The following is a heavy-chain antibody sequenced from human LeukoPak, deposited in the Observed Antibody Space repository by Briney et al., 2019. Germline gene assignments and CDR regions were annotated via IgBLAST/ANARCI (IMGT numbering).Heavy chain of an antibody. J-gene: IGHJ5*01. V-gene: IGHV3-38-3*01. CDR3: ARQGPDSNSVYNWFDP. Sequence: GGSLRLSCAASGFTVSSNEMSWVRQAPGKGLEWVSSISGGSTYYADSVKGRFTISRDNAKNSLYLQMNSLRAEDTAVYYCARQGPDSNSVYNWFDPWGQGTLVTVSS. D-gene: IGHD1-1*01. CDR2: ISGGST. CDR1: GFTVSSNE.